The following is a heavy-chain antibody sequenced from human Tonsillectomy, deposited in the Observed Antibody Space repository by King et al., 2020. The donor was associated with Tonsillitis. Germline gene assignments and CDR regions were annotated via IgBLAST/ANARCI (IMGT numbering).Heavy chain of an antibody. D-gene: IGHD6-19*01. V-gene: IGHV1-2*02. J-gene: IGHJ4*02. CDR3: ARVPPFSSGWYYFEY. CDR2: INPNSRGT. CDR1: GYIFSGYY. Sequence: VQLVESGAEVKKPGASVKVSCKASGYIFSGYYMHWVRQAPGQGPEWMGWINPNSRGTNYAQKFQGRVTMTRDTSITTGYMELSGLTSDDTAVYYCARVPPFSSGWYYFEYWGQGTLVTVSS.